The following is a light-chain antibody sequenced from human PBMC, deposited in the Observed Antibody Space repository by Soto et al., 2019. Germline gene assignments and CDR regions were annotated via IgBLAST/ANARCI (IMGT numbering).Light chain of an antibody. CDR3: QQLVT. CDR2: AAS. V-gene: IGKV1-9*01. J-gene: IGKJ2*01. Sequence: IQLTQSPSSLSASVGDRVTITCRASQGISSYLAWYQQKPGKAPKLLIYAASTLQSGVPSRFSGSGSGTDFTLTISSRQPEDFATYYCQQLVTFGQGTKLEIK. CDR1: QGISSY.